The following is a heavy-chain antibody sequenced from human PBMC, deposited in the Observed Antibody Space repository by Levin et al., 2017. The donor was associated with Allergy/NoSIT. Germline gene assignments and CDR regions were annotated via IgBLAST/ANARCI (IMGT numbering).Heavy chain of an antibody. CDR2: ISYDGSNK. D-gene: IGHD6-13*01. CDR3: AREPGIAAAGTLWDYYYGMDV. Sequence: GGSLRLSCAASGFTFSSYAMHWVRQAPGKGLEWVAVISYDGSNKYYADSVKGRFTISRDNSKNTLYLQMNSLRAEDTAVYYCAREPGIAAAGTLWDYYYGMDVWGQGTTVTVSS. V-gene: IGHV3-30*04. J-gene: IGHJ6*02. CDR1: GFTFSSYA.